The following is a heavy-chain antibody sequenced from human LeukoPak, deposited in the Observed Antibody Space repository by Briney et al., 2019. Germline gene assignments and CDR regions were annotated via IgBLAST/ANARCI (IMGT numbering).Heavy chain of an antibody. J-gene: IGHJ6*02. V-gene: IGHV3-30-3*01. CDR2: MSYDGTNK. CDR3: ARDWMALRRDYYYGMDV. CDR1: GFTFSRYA. D-gene: IGHD5-24*01. Sequence: GGSLRLSCVASGFTFSRYAMHWARQGPGKGLEWVAVMSYDGTNKYYADSVKGRFTISRDNSKNTLYLQMNSLRGEDTSVYYCARDWMALRRDYYYGMDVWGQGTTVTVSS.